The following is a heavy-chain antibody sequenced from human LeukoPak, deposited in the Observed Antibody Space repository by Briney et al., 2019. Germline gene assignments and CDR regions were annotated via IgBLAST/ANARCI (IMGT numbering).Heavy chain of an antibody. V-gene: IGHV4-4*07. CDR3: AREGYDFWSGYSDYFYYYMDV. J-gene: IGHJ6*03. CDR2: IYTSGST. Sequence: PSETLSLTCTVSGGSNSSYYWSWIRQPAGKGLEWIGRIYTSGSTNYNPSLKSRVTMSVDTSKNQFSLKLSSVTAADTAVYYCAREGYDFWSGYSDYFYYYMDVWGKETTVTVSS. D-gene: IGHD3-3*01. CDR1: GGSNSSYY.